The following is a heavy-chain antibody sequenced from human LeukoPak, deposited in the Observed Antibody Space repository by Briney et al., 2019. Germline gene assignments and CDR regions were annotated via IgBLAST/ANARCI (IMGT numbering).Heavy chain of an antibody. Sequence: PGGSLRLSCAASGFTFSSYGMHWVRQAPGKGLEWVAFIRYDGSNKYYADSVKGRFTISRDNSKNTLYLQMNSLRAEDTAVYYCAKVARPYSGYDAFDIWGQGTMVTVSS. CDR1: GFTFSSYG. V-gene: IGHV3-30*02. J-gene: IGHJ3*02. CDR2: IRYDGSNK. CDR3: AKVARPYSGYDAFDI. D-gene: IGHD5-12*01.